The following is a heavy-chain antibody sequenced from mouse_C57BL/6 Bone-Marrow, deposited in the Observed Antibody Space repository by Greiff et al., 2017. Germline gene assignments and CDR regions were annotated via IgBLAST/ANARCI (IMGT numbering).Heavy chain of an antibody. D-gene: IGHD2-2*01. V-gene: IGHV1-81*01. J-gene: IGHJ3*01. CDR2: IYPRSGNT. Sequence: QVQLQQSGAELARPGASVKLSCKASGYTFTSYGMRWVKQRPGQGLEWIGMIYPRSGNTYYNEKFKGKATLTADKSSSTAYMQLSSLTSEDSAVYFCARGDYGWWGRGQGILVT. CDR3: ARGDYGWWG. CDR1: GYTFTSYG.